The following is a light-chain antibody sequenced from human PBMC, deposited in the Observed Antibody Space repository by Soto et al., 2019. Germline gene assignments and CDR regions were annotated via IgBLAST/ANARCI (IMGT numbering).Light chain of an antibody. V-gene: IGKV1-5*03. CDR1: QSISSW. Sequence: DIQMTQSPSTLSASVGDRVTITCRASQSISSWLAWYQQKPGKAPKLLIYKASSLESGVPARFSGSGSGTEFTLTISSLQPDDFATSYCQQYNSYCYTFGQGTKLEIK. CDR3: QQYNSYCYT. J-gene: IGKJ2*01. CDR2: KAS.